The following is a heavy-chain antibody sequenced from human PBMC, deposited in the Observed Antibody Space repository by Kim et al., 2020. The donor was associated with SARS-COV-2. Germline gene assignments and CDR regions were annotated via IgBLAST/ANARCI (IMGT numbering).Heavy chain of an antibody. CDR1: GGSISSYY. Sequence: SETLSLTCTVSGGSISSYYWSWIRQPAGKGLEWIGRIYTSGSTNYNPSLKSRVTMSVDTSKNQFSLKLSSVTAADTAVYYCARDRSSSSWYGVDWFDPWGQATLVTVSS. CDR2: IYTSGST. V-gene: IGHV4-4*07. D-gene: IGHD6-13*01. J-gene: IGHJ5*02. CDR3: ARDRSSSSWYGVDWFDP.